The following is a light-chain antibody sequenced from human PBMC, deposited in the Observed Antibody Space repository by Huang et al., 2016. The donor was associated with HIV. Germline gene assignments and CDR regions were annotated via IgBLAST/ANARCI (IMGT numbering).Light chain of an antibody. CDR1: QSLLHSNGYNS. Sequence: DIVMTQSPLSLPVTPGEPASISCKSSQSLLHSNGYNSLEWYLQKPGQSPQLLISLGSNRASGVPDRVSGSGSGTDFTLKISRVEAEDVGVYYCMQALETPITFGQGTRLEIK. J-gene: IGKJ5*01. CDR2: LGS. V-gene: IGKV2-28*01. CDR3: MQALETPIT.